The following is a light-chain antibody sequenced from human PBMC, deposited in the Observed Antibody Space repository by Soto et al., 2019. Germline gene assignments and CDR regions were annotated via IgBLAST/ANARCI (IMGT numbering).Light chain of an antibody. J-gene: IGKJ2*01. Sequence: DIVLTQSPGTLSLSPGERATLSCRASQIISSTYLGWYQQKPGQAPRLLLYGASSRATGIPDRFSGSGSGTAFTLTISRLEREDFAVYYCHHYGTSLYTFGQGTKLEIK. CDR2: GAS. CDR3: HHYGTSLYT. CDR1: QIISSTY. V-gene: IGKV3-20*01.